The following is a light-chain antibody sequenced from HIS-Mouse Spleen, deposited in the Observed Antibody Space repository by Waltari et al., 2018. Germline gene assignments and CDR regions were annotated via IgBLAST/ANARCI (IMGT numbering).Light chain of an antibody. CDR1: ALPQKY. J-gene: IGLJ2*01. Sequence: SYELTQPPSVSVSPGQTARLTCSGDALPQKYAYLYQQKSGQAPVLVNYEDSKRPSGIPERFSGSSSGTMATLTISGAQVEDEADYYCYSTDSSGNHRVFGGGTKLTVL. CDR3: YSTDSSGNHRV. CDR2: EDS. V-gene: IGLV3-10*01.